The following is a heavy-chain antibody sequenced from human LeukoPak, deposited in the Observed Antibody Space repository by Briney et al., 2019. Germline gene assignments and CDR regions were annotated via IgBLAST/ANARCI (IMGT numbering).Heavy chain of an antibody. CDR3: ARGGDYSSSPSGFGY. J-gene: IGHJ4*02. V-gene: IGHV4-34*01. Sequence: SETLFLTCAVYGGSFSGYYWSWIRQPPGKGLEWIGEINHSGSTNYNPSLKSRVTISVDTSKNQFSLKLSSVTAVDTAVYYCARGGDYSSSPSGFGYWGQGTLVTVSS. CDR2: INHSGST. D-gene: IGHD6-13*01. CDR1: GGSFSGYY.